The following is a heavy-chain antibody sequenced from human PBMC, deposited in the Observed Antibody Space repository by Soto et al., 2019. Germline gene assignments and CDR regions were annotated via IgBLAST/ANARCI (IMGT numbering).Heavy chain of an antibody. CDR2: INHSGST. CDR1: GGSFSGYY. CDR3: ARGLGYYDFWSGYYGMDV. Sequence: PSETLSLTCAVYGGSFSGYYWCWIRQPPGKGLEWIGEINHSGSTNYNPSLKSRVTISVDTSKNQFSLKLSSVTAADTAVYYCARGLGYYDFWSGYYGMDVWGQGTTVTVSS. D-gene: IGHD3-3*01. J-gene: IGHJ6*02. V-gene: IGHV4-34*01.